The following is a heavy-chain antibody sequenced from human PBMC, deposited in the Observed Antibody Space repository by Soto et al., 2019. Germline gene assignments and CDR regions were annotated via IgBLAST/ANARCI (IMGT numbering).Heavy chain of an antibody. Sequence: SETRSLTCTVSGGSISSSRYYWGWIRQPPGKGLEWIGSIYYSGSTYYNPSLKSRVTISVDTSKNQFSLKLSSVTAADTAVYYFASFSISVAEPEHTNCFDPSCQATLLTGST. V-gene: IGHV4-39*01. J-gene: IGHJ5*02. CDR2: IYYSGST. D-gene: IGHD2-15*01. CDR1: GGSISSSRYY. CDR3: ASFSISVAEPEHTNCFDP.